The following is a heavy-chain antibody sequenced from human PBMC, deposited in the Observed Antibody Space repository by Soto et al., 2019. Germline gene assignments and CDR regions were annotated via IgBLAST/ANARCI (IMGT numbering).Heavy chain of an antibody. CDR3: ARGGGIVVVTAPSDH. Sequence: GASVKVSCKASGYTFTSYYMNWVRQAPGQGLEWLGIINPSGGYTTYAQRFLGRVTMTSDTSTSTVHMELGSLTSEGTAVYYCARGGGIVVVTAPSDHWGQGPLVTVAS. CDR2: INPSGGYT. J-gene: IGHJ4*02. D-gene: IGHD2-21*02. V-gene: IGHV1-46*03. CDR1: GYTFTSYY.